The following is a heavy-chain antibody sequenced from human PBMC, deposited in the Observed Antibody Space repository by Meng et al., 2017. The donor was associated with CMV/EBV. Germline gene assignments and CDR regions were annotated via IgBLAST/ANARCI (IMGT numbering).Heavy chain of an antibody. CDR3: AKGPLYCSSTSCHGWFDP. D-gene: IGHD2-2*01. V-gene: IGHV3-23*01. CDR1: FGTAA. Sequence: FGTAAMSGVRQALGKGLEWVSAISGSGGSTYEADSVKGRFPISRDNSKNTLYLQMNSLRAKDTAVYYCAKGPLYCSSTSCHGWFDPWGQGTLVTVSS. CDR2: ISGSGGST. J-gene: IGHJ5*02.